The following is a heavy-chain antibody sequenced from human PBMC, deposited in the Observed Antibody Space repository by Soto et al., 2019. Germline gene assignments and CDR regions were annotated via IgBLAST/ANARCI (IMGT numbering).Heavy chain of an antibody. CDR1: GFTFSSNW. D-gene: IGHD3-10*01. CDR3: ATPRLWFGELLH. CDR2: INQDGSEK. Sequence: PGGSLRLSCAASGFTFSSNWMNWVRQAPGKGLEWVANINQDGSEKYYVDSVKGRFTISRDNAQKSLYLEMNSLRAEDTAVYYCATPRLWFGELLHWGRGTLVTVSS. V-gene: IGHV3-7*02. J-gene: IGHJ4*02.